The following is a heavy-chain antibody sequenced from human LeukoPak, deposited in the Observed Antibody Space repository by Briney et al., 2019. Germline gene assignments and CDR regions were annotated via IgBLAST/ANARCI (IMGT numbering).Heavy chain of an antibody. V-gene: IGHV3-7*01. Sequence: GGSLRLSCEASGFSFSAYRMSWVRQAPGRGLEWVADIKEDGSDKYYVDSVRGRFTISRDNAENSLLLQMNSLRAEDTAVYYCARIRKSGWLLRTFTFDYWGQGTLVTVSS. CDR1: GFSFSAYR. CDR2: IKEDGSDK. D-gene: IGHD3-22*01. J-gene: IGHJ4*02. CDR3: ARIRKSGWLLRTFTFDY.